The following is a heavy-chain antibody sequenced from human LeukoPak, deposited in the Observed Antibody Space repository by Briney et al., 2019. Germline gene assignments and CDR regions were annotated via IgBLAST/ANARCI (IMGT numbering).Heavy chain of an antibody. D-gene: IGHD3-3*01. V-gene: IGHV4-59*01. CDR2: IYCSGST. J-gene: IGHJ3*02. Sequence: SETLSLTCTVSGGSISSYYWSWIRQPPGKGLEWIGYIYCSGSTNYNPSLKSRVTISVDTSKNQFSLKLSSVTAADTAVYYCARDLTALLYYDFWSCYPDAAFDIWGQGTMVTVSS. CDR1: GGSISSYY. CDR3: ARDLTALLYYDFWSCYPDAAFDI.